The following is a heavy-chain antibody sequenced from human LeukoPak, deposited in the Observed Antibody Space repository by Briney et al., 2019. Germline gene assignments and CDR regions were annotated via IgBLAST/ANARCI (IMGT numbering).Heavy chain of an antibody. CDR2: IYYSGST. D-gene: IGHD2-15*01. CDR1: GDSIRSYY. V-gene: IGHV4-59*01. J-gene: IGHJ3*02. Sequence: SETLSLTCTVSGDSIRSYYWNWIRQPPGKGLEWIGYIYYSGSTNYNPSLKSRVTISVDTSKNQFSLKLTSVTAADTAVYYCARELHAIGYCSGGSCCQYDAFDIWGQGTMVTVSS. CDR3: ARELHAIGYCSGGSCCQYDAFDI.